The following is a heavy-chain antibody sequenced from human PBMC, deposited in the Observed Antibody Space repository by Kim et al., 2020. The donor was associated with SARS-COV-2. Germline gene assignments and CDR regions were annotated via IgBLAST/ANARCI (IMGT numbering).Heavy chain of an antibody. V-gene: IGHV4-59*01. J-gene: IGHJ6*02. CDR1: GGSISSYY. CDR2: IYYSGST. D-gene: IGHD3-10*01. Sequence: SETLSLTCTVSGGSISSYYWSWIRQPPGKGLEWIGYIYYSGSTNYNPSLKSRVTISVDTSKNQFSLKLSSVTAADTAVYYCARVVSYYGSGDYYYGMDVWGQGTTVTISS. CDR3: ARVVSYYGSGDYYYGMDV.